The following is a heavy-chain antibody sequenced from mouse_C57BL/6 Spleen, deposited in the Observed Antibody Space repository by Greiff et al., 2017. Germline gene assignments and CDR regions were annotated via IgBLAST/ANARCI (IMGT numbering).Heavy chain of an antibody. CDR3: ATGPFAY. CDR1: GFTFSSYT. Sequence: VQLKESGGGLVQPGGSLKLSCAASGFTFSSYTMSWVRQTPEKRLEWVATISGGGGNTYYPDSVKGRFTISRDNAKNPLYLRMSSLRSEDTALYYCATGPFAYWGQGTLVTVSA. J-gene: IGHJ3*01. V-gene: IGHV5-9*01. CDR2: ISGGGGNT.